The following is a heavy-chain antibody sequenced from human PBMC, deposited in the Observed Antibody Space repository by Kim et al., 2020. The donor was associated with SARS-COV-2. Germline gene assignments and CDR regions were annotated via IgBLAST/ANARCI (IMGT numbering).Heavy chain of an antibody. J-gene: IGHJ3*02. CDR3: ARDRTGDYSNYEGGVYAFDI. V-gene: IGHV1-69*13. CDR2: IIPIFGTA. D-gene: IGHD4-4*01. CDR1: GGTFSSYA. Sequence: SVKVSCKASGGTFSSYAISWVRQAPGQGLEWMGGIIPIFGTANYAQKFQGRVTITADESTSTAYMELSSLRSEDTAVYYCARDRTGDYSNYEGGVYAFDIWGQGTMVTVSS.